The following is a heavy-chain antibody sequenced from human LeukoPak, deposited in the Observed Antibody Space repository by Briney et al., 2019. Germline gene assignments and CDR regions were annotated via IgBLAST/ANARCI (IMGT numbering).Heavy chain of an antibody. Sequence: GASVKVSCKASSYTFTSYGISWVRQAPGQGLEWMGWISAYNGNTNYAQKLQGRVTMTTDTSTSTAYMELRSLRSDDTAVYYCAREHTDYYDSSGYYYWGQGTLVTVSS. V-gene: IGHV1-18*01. J-gene: IGHJ4*02. CDR3: AREHTDYYDSSGYYY. D-gene: IGHD3-22*01. CDR1: SYTFTSYG. CDR2: ISAYNGNT.